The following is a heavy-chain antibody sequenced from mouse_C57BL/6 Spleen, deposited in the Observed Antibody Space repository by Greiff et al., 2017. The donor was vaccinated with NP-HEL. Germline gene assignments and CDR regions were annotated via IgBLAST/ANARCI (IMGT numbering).Heavy chain of an antibody. CDR2: IYPGDGDT. J-gene: IGHJ2*01. V-gene: IGHV1-82*01. Sequence: QVQLQQSGPELVKPGASVKISCKASGYAFSSSWMNWVKQRPGKGLEWIGRIYPGDGDTNYNGKFKGKATLTADKSSSTAYMQLSSLTSEDSAVYFCARGEAYCDYWGQGTTLTVSS. CDR1: GYAFSSSW. CDR3: ARGEAYCDY.